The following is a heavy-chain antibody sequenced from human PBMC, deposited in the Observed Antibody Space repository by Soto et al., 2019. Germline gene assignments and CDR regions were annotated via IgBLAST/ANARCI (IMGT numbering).Heavy chain of an antibody. CDR1: GGTFSSYA. J-gene: IGHJ4*02. CDR3: ACDPGGGDCYLGY. CDR2: IIPIFGTT. V-gene: IGHV1-69*13. D-gene: IGHD2-21*02. Sequence: SVKVSCKASGGTFSSYAISWVRQAPGQGLEWMGGIIPIFGTTNYAQKFQGRVTITADESTSTAYMELSSLRSEDTAVYYCACDPGGGDCYLGYWGQGTLVTVSS.